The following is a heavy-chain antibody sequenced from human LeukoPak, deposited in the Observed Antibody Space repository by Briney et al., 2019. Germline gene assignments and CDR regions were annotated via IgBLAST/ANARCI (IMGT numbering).Heavy chain of an antibody. V-gene: IGHV3-7*03. J-gene: IGHJ4*02. D-gene: IGHD6-19*01. CDR2: IKTDGSET. Sequence: GGSLRLSCAASGFNFRDHWMGWVRQAPGKGLEWMGHIKTDGSETYYLDSLRGRFSISRDNTNNALYLQMNSLRVEDTAVYYCVKNNGWFHLAQWGQGTLVTVSS. CDR1: GFNFRDHW. CDR3: VKNNGWFHLAQ.